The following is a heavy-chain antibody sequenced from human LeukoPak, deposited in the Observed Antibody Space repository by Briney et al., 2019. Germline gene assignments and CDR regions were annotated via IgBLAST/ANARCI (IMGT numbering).Heavy chain of an antibody. J-gene: IGHJ4*02. CDR2: ISSSGSTI. D-gene: IGHD2-21*02. V-gene: IGHV3-11*01. CDR1: GFTFSDYY. CDR3: ARDASRPYCGGDCYSFDY. Sequence: PGGSLRLSCAASGFTFSDYYMSWIRQAPGKGLEWVSYISSSGSTIYYADSVKGRFTISRDNAKSSLYLQMNSLRAEDTAVYYCARDASRPYCGGDCYSFDYWGQGTLVTVSS.